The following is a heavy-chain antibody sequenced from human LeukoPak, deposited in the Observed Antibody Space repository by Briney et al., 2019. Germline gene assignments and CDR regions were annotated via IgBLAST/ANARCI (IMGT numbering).Heavy chain of an antibody. CDR1: GGTFSSYA. D-gene: IGHD3-22*01. CDR3: ARDGEYDGSGYYLDY. J-gene: IGHJ4*02. CDR2: INPNSGGT. V-gene: IGHV1-2*06. Sequence: GASVKVSCKASGGTFSSYAISWVRQAPGQGLEWMGRINPNSGGTNYAQKFQGRVTMTRDTSISTAYMELSSLKSDDTAVYYCARDGEYDGSGYYLDYWGQGTLVTVSS.